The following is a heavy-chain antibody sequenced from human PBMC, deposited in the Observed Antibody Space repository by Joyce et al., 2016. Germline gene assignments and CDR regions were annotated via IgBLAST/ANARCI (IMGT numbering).Heavy chain of an antibody. Sequence: EVHLAESGGGLVKPGGSLRLSCAASGFTFSRYSMNWVRQAPGKGLEWVSSISSSGRFKFYADSLKGRFTVSRDNSKKSLYLQMNNLRAEDTAVYYCARVYDFWSDYASLGYWGQGTLVTVSS. D-gene: IGHD3-3*01. J-gene: IGHJ4*02. V-gene: IGHV3-21*01. CDR3: ARVYDFWSDYASLGY. CDR1: GFTFSRYS. CDR2: ISSSGRFK.